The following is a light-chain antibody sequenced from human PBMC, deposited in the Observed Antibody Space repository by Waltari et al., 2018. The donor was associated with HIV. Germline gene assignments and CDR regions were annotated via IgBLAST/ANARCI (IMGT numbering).Light chain of an antibody. CDR1: STDIGGYNY. J-gene: IGLJ3*02. CDR2: EVT. CDR3: TSYTTSSTRV. Sequence: QSALTQPASVSGSPGQSITISCRGTSTDIGGYNYVSWYQHHPGKAPKLIIYEVTNRPSGVSNRVSASKSGNTASLTISGLQAEDEADYYCTSYTTSSTRVFGGGTKLTVL. V-gene: IGLV2-14*01.